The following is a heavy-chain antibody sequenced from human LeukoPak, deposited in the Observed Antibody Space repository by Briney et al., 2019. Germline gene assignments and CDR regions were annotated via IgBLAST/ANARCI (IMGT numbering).Heavy chain of an antibody. CDR3: ARHADSSGFDP. J-gene: IGHJ5*02. CDR2: IYHSGRT. Sequence: SETLSLTCNVSGYSISSGYYWGWIRQPPAKGLEWIGSIYHSGRTHYNPSLKSRVTISGDTSKNQFSLKLSSVTAADTAVYYCARHADSSGFDPWGQGTLVTVSS. D-gene: IGHD6-19*01. V-gene: IGHV4-38-2*02. CDR1: GYSISSGYY.